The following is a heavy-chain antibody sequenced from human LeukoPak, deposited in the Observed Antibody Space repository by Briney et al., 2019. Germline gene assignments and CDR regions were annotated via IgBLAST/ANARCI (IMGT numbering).Heavy chain of an antibody. J-gene: IGHJ6*03. CDR1: GFTFSSYW. D-gene: IGHD3-3*01. Sequence: GGSLRLSCAASGFTFSSYWMSWVRQAPGKGLEWVANIKQDGSEKYYVDFVKGRFTISRDNAKNSLYLQMNSLRAEDTAVYYCARELRFLEWLLLYYYMDVWGKGTTVTLSS. V-gene: IGHV3-7*01. CDR2: IKQDGSEK. CDR3: ARELRFLEWLLLYYYMDV.